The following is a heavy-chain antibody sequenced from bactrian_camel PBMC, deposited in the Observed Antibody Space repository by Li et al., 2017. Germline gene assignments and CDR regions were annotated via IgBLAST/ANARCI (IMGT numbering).Heavy chain of an antibody. Sequence: VQLVESGGGSVQAGGSLTLSCLNSGVRDAWNSVGWFRQAPGKGLEWVSTISAGASTTRYADSVKGRSTISRDNGKNTVYLQMNSLKPEDTAVYYCVRDLLGLATTQSNYWGQGTQVTVS. D-gene: IGHD5*01. CDR1: GVRDAWNS. CDR2: ISAGASTT. CDR3: VRDLLGLATTQSNY. J-gene: IGHJ4*01. V-gene: IGHV3S44*01.